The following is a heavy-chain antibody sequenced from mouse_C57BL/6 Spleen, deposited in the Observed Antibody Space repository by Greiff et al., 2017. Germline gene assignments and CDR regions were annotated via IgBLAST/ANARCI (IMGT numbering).Heavy chain of an antibody. CDR2: IYPGSGST. D-gene: IGHD1-1*01. Sequence: QVQLQQPGAELVKPGASVKMSCKASGYTFTSYWITWVKQRPGQGLEWIGDIYPGSGSTNYNEKFKSKATLTVDTSSSTAYMQLSSLTSVDSAVYYCARSLYYVSSPFAYWGQGTLVTVSA. V-gene: IGHV1-55*01. J-gene: IGHJ3*01. CDR3: ARSLYYVSSPFAY. CDR1: GYTFTSYW.